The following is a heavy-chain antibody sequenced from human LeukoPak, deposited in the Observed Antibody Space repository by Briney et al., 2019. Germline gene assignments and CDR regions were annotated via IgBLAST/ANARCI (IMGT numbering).Heavy chain of an antibody. CDR1: GFTFSNSW. Sequence: GGSLRLSCAASGFTFSNSWMSWVRQAPGKGLEWVANIKVDGSEKYYVDSVKGRFTISRDNAKSSLYLQMNSLRVEDTAVYYCGRGIAYWGQGTLVTVSS. CDR2: IKVDGSEK. J-gene: IGHJ4*02. V-gene: IGHV3-7*02. CDR3: GRGIAY.